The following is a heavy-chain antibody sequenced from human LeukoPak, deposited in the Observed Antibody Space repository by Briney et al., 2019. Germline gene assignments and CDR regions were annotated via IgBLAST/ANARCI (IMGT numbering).Heavy chain of an antibody. CDR3: ARGFKPRIVGDNKDYYYYMDV. CDR2: ISSSGSTI. D-gene: IGHD1-26*01. J-gene: IGHJ6*03. Sequence: GGSLRLSCAASGFTFSSYSMNWVRQAPGKGLEWVSYISSSGSTIYYADSVKGRFTISRDNAKNSLYLQMNSLRSDDTAVYYCARGFKPRIVGDNKDYYYYMDVWGKGTTVTVSS. V-gene: IGHV3-48*04. CDR1: GFTFSSYS.